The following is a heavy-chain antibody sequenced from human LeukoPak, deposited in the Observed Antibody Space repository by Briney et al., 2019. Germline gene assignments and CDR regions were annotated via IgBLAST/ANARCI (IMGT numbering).Heavy chain of an antibody. Sequence: GGSLRLSCAASGFTVSSNYMSWVRQAPGKGLEWLSLIYSGGSTYYADSVKGRFTISRDNAKKSLYLQMSSLRAEDTAVYYCARVYSSSWYSGYLYMDVWGKGTTVTVSS. D-gene: IGHD6-13*01. V-gene: IGHV3-53*01. CDR1: GFTVSSNY. CDR3: ARVYSSSWYSGYLYMDV. CDR2: IYSGGST. J-gene: IGHJ6*03.